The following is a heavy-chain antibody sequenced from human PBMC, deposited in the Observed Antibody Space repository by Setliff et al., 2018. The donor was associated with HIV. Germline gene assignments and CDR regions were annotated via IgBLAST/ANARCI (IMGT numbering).Heavy chain of an antibody. Sequence: RASVKVSCKASGYTLAGYFMHWVRQAPGQGLEWMGWINPNSGGTNYAHKFQGRVTMTTDTSTATAYMDLKNLRSDDTAVYYCARAGGQLVPFDYWGQGTLVTVSS. V-gene: IGHV1-2*07. J-gene: IGHJ4*02. CDR1: GYTLAGYF. CDR2: INPNSGGT. D-gene: IGHD6-6*01. CDR3: ARAGGQLVPFDY.